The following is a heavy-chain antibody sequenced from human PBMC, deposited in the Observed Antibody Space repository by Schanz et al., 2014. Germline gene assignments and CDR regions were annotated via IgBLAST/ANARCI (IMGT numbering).Heavy chain of an antibody. Sequence: QVQLVQSGAEVKKPGSSVKVSCKASGGTFSNYNIYWVRQAPGQGLEWLGRIIPVLDRRHAAEKFQGRVTITADISTSTAYMDLSSLRSDDTAVYYCARDIQYHYDTSGPVGAFDIWGQGTVVTVSS. D-gene: IGHD3-22*01. CDR3: ARDIQYHYDTSGPVGAFDI. V-gene: IGHV1-69*09. CDR2: IIPVLDRR. J-gene: IGHJ3*02. CDR1: GGTFSNYN.